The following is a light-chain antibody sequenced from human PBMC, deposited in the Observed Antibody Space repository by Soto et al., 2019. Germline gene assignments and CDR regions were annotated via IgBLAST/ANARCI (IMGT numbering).Light chain of an antibody. V-gene: IGLV4-69*01. Sequence: QSVLTQSPSASASLGASVKLTCTLSSGHSSYAIAWHQQQPEKGPRYLMKLSSDGSHSKGDGIPDRFSGSSSGAERYLTISSLQSEDEADYYCQTWGTGVRVIFGGGTKLTVL. J-gene: IGLJ2*01. CDR1: SGHSSYA. CDR3: QTWGTGVRVI. CDR2: LSSDGSH.